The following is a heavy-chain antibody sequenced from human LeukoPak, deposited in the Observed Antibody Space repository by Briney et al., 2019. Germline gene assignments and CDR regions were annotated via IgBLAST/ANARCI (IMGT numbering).Heavy chain of an antibody. CDR3: AKDPYDSSGYYPWYFDY. CDR1: GFTFSSYG. D-gene: IGHD3-22*01. Sequence: GGSLRLSCAASGFTFSSYGMHWVRQAPGKGLEWVAFIRYDGSNKYYADSVKGRFTISRDNSKNTLYLQMNSLRAKDTAVYYCAKDPYDSSGYYPWYFDYWGQGTLVTVSS. V-gene: IGHV3-30*02. CDR2: IRYDGSNK. J-gene: IGHJ4*02.